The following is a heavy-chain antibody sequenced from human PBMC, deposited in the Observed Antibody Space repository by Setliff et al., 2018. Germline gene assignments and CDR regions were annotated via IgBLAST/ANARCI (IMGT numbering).Heavy chain of an antibody. CDR2: IYAIRST. V-gene: IGHV4-61*02. CDR3: ARGSTMIQGVRLYYHGLDV. D-gene: IGHD3-10*01. Sequence: SETLSLTCIVSGGSISSATSYWNWIRQPAGKELEWIGRIYAIRSTNYNPSLKSRVTISLDTSNNQFSLKLSSVTAADTAVYYCARGSTMIQGVRLYYHGLDVWGQGTTVTV. J-gene: IGHJ6*02. CDR1: GGSISSATSY.